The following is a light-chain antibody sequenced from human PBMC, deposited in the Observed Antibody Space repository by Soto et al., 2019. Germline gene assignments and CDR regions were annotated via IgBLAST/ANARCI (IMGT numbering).Light chain of an antibody. J-gene: IGKJ4*01. CDR1: QYISTW. CDR3: QQADSFPLT. CDR2: AAS. Sequence: IQMTQSPSSVSASVGDRIIITCRASQYISTWLAWYQQKPGEAPKLLIFAASRLHGGVPSRFSGSGSETDFTLTINNLQPEDFATYYCQQADSFPLTFRGGTKVEVK. V-gene: IGKV1D-12*01.